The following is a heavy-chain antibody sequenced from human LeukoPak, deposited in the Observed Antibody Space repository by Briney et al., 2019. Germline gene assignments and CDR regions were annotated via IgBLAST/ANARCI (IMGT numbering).Heavy chain of an antibody. V-gene: IGHV4-39*01. J-gene: IGHJ5*02. CDR2: IYYSGST. D-gene: IGHD3-3*01. CDR1: GGSISSYY. Sequence: SETLSLTCTVSGGSISSYYWSWIRQPPGKGLEWIGSIYYSGSTYYSPSLKSRVTLSVDTSKNQFSLRLNSVTAADTAVYYCSRHEVSTFFGGVTISGGFDPWGQGTQVTVSS. CDR3: SRHEVSTFFGGVTISGGFDP.